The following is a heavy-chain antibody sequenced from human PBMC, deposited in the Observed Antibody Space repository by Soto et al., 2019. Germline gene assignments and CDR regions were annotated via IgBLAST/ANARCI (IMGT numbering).Heavy chain of an antibody. J-gene: IGHJ4*02. CDR2: TYYRSSYGSTWYY. CDR3: ARGGPYCSSVSCFFDY. CDR1: GDSVSSNSAA. V-gene: IGHV6-1*01. Sequence: PSQTLSLTCAISGDSVSSNSAAWNWVRQSPSRGLEWLGRTYYRSSYGSTWYYDYPVSVKSRITINPDTSKNQFSLRLNSVTPEDTAVYYCARGGPYCSSVSCFFDYWGQGTPVTVSS. D-gene: IGHD2-2*01.